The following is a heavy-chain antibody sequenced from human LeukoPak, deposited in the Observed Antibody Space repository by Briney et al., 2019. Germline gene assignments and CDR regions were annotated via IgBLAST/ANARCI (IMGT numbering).Heavy chain of an antibody. CDR1: GGSISSSSYY. CDR2: IYYSGST. CDR3: ARHVSDYDILTGYYMVLRRSTGIDY. D-gene: IGHD3-9*01. J-gene: IGHJ4*02. V-gene: IGHV4-39*01. Sequence: SETLSLTCTVSGGSISSSSYYWGWLRQPPGKGLEWIGSIYYSGSTYYNPSLKSRVTTSVDTFKNQFSLKLSSVTAADTAVYYCARHVSDYDILTGYYMVLRRSTGIDYWGQGTLVTVSS.